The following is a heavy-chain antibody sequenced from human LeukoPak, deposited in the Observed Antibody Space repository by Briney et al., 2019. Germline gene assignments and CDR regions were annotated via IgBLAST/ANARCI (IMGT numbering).Heavy chain of an antibody. Sequence: GGSLRLSCAVSGFTFSNYGMNWVRQTPGKGLEWVSSISSGSIYIYYADSVKGRFTISRDNAKNSLYLQMNSLRAEDTAEYYCARGISSRYYFDYWGQGTLVTVSS. J-gene: IGHJ4*02. D-gene: IGHD3-3*02. CDR3: ARGISSRYYFDY. V-gene: IGHV3-21*01. CDR1: GFTFSNYG. CDR2: ISSGSIYI.